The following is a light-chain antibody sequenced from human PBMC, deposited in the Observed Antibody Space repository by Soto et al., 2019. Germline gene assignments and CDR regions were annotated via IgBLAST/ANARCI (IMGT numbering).Light chain of an antibody. J-gene: IGKJ3*01. CDR2: AAS. CDR3: QQSYSTPFT. V-gene: IGKV1-39*01. Sequence: DIQMTQSPSSLSASVGDSVTITCRASQSISNYLNWYQQKPGKAPKLLVYAASSLQSGVPSRFSGSGSGTDYTLTISSQQPEEFSTYYCQQSYSTPFTFGPGTKVDIK. CDR1: QSISNY.